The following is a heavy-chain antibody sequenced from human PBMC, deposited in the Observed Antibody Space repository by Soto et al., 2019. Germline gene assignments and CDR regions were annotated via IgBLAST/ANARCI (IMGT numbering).Heavy chain of an antibody. J-gene: IGHJ4*02. CDR2: INHSGST. CDR3: ARGKYYYDSSGYYLPVYFDY. D-gene: IGHD3-22*01. V-gene: IGHV4-34*01. CDR1: GGSFSGYY. Sequence: SETLSLTCAVYGGSFSGYYWSWIRQPPGKGLEWIGEINHSGSTNYNPSLKSRVTISVDTSKNQFSLKLSSVTAADTAVYYCARGKYYYDSSGYYLPVYFDYWGQGTPVTAPQ.